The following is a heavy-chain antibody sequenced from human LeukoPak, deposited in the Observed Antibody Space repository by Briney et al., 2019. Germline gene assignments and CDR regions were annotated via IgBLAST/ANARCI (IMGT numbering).Heavy chain of an antibody. V-gene: IGHV1-2*02. CDR2: INPKNGCT. J-gene: IGHJ4*02. D-gene: IGHD3-22*01. Sequence: ASVKVSCKASGYTFTGYYLHWVRQAPGQGLEWMGWINPKNGCTKYAQKFQGRVTMTRDTSISTVYMELSTLTSDDTAVYSCARDPAQTYYYDPWGQGTLFTVSS. CDR3: ARDPAQTYYYDP. CDR1: GYTFTGYY.